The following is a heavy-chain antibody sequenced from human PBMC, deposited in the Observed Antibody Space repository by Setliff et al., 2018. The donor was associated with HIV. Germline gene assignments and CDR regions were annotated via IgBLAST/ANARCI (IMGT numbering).Heavy chain of an antibody. CDR2: ISGSSTFI. CDR3: ARDSGSEGYYYYYMDV. J-gene: IGHJ6*03. D-gene: IGHD5-12*01. V-gene: IGHV3-21*01. CDR1: GFTVSSNY. Sequence: PGGSLRLSCAASGFTVSSNYVNWVRQAPGKGLEWVSSISGSSTFIYYADSGKGRFTISRDNAKNSLYLQMNSLRAEDTAVYYCARDSGSEGYYYYYMDVWGKGTTVTVSS.